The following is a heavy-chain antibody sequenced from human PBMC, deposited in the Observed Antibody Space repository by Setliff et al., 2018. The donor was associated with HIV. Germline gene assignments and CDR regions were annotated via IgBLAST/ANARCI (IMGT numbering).Heavy chain of an antibody. D-gene: IGHD1-26*01. J-gene: IGHJ4*02. CDR1: GGSITSSNW. V-gene: IGHV4-4*02. CDR2: IYHSGTT. Sequence: SETLSLTCAVSGGSITSSNWWNWVRQPPGKGLEWIGEIYHSGTTNYNPSLKSRVTISVDTSKNQFSLKLNYVTAADTAVYYCAGGPGTTSIDSLAPGTAGTVSP. CDR3: AGGPGTTSIDS.